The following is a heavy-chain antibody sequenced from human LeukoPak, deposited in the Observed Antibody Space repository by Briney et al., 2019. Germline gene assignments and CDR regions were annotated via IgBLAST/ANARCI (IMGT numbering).Heavy chain of an antibody. J-gene: IGHJ4*02. V-gene: IGHV1-2*06. CDR3: ARGYGSGSYTPVFDY. Sequence: ASVKVSCKASGYTFTGYYMHWVRQAPGQGLEWMGRINPNSGGTNYAQKFQGRVTMTRDTSISTAYMELSRLRSDDTAVYYCARGYGSGSYTPVFDYWGQGTLVTVSS. CDR1: GYTFTGYY. D-gene: IGHD3-10*01. CDR2: INPNSGGT.